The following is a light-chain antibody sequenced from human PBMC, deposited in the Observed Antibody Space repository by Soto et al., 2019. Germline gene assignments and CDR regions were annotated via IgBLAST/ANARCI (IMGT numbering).Light chain of an antibody. CDR3: QQREDWPRA. CDR1: QSVGYS. V-gene: IGKV3-11*01. CDR2: DAS. Sequence: EIMLTQSPATLSLSPGDSATLPSRASQSVGYSLGRYQQKPAQAPRLLIYDASQSATGVPARFSASGSGTDFTLTISSLEPEDFAIYYCQQREDWPRAFGGGTKVEFK. J-gene: IGKJ4*01.